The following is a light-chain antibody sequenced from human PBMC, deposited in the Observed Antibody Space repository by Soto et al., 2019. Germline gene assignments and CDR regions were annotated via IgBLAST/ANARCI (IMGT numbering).Light chain of an antibody. V-gene: IGKV3-15*01. CDR2: AAS. CDR1: QSITRY. J-gene: IGKJ4*01. CDR3: QQYIRWTLT. Sequence: EIVMTQSPATLSVSPGERVTLSCRASQSITRYLAWYPKKPGQDPRILVFAASFRATDIPPRFSGSGSGTDFNLTINRLQSEDFAVYECQQYIRWTLTVGGGTKVEIK.